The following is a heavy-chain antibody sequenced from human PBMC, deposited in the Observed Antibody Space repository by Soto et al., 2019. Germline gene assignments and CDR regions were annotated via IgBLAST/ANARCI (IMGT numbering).Heavy chain of an antibody. J-gene: IGHJ4*02. CDR1: GFTFDDYA. CDR3: AKASGMDTAMLYYFDC. D-gene: IGHD5-18*01. V-gene: IGHV3-9*01. CDR2: ISWNSGSI. Sequence: GGSLRLSCAASGFTFDDYAMHWVRQAPGKGLEWVSGISWNSGSIGYADSVKGRFTISRDNAKNSLYLQMNSLRAEDTALYYCAKASGMDTAMLYYFDCWGQGTLVTVSS.